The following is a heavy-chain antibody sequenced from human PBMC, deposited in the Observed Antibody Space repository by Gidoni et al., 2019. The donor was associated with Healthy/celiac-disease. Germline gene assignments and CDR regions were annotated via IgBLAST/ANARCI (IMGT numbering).Heavy chain of an antibody. Sequence: QVQLQESGPGLVKPSQTLSLTCTVSGGSISSGGYYWSWIRQHPGKGLEWIGYIYYSGSTYYNPSLKSRVTISVDTSKNQFSLKLSSVTAADTAVYYCARGGSGSFLYAFDIWGQGTMVTVSS. CDR1: GGSISSGGYY. J-gene: IGHJ3*02. V-gene: IGHV4-31*03. CDR2: IYYSGST. CDR3: ARGGSGSFLYAFDI. D-gene: IGHD1-26*01.